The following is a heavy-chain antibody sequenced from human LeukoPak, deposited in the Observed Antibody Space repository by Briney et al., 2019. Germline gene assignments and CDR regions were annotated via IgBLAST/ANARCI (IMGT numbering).Heavy chain of an antibody. CDR3: AKEGYSSTWNADFDF. D-gene: IGHD6-13*01. CDR2: ISGSSGTT. Sequence: PGGSLRLSCAVSGFTFSSYAMSWVRQAPGKGLEWVSAISGSSGTTYYADSVKGRFTISRDNSKNTLYLQMNSLRAEDTAVYYYAKEGYSSTWNADFDFGGQGTLVTVSS. J-gene: IGHJ4*02. CDR1: GFTFSSYA. V-gene: IGHV3-23*01.